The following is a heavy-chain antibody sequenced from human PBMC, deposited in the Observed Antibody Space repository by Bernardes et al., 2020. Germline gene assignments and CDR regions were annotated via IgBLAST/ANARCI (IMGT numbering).Heavy chain of an antibody. J-gene: IGHJ5*02. CDR2: INHSGST. D-gene: IGHD3-3*01. Sequence: SETLSLTCAVYGGSFSGYYWSWIRQPPGKGLEWIGEINHSGSTNYNPSLKSRVTISVDTSKNQFSLKLSSVTAADTAVYYCARGPKRHRFSPRYNCFDPWGQGTLVTVSS. CDR1: GGSFSGYY. V-gene: IGHV4-34*01. CDR3: ARGPKRHRFSPRYNCFDP.